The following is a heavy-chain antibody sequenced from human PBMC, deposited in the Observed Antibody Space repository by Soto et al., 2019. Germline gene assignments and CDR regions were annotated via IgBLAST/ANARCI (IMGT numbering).Heavy chain of an antibody. Sequence: PGGSLRLSCAVSGSTFSNDWMHWVRQAPGKGLVWVSHINSDGSSTNYADFVKGRFTIARDNAKNTVYLQMNSLRAGDTAVYYCARDRSYSLDVWGQGTTVTVSS. CDR1: GSTFSNDW. V-gene: IGHV3-74*01. J-gene: IGHJ6*02. CDR2: INSDGSST. CDR3: ARDRSYSLDV.